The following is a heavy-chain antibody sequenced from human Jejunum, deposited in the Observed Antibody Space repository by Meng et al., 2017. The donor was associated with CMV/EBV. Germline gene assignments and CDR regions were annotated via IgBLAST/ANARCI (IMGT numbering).Heavy chain of an antibody. Sequence: YYWGWTRQPPGKGLEWIGNIYYSGTTSYNPSLKSRVTISVDTSKNQFSLRLSSVTAADTAVYYCARHDCSGGSCYSGAYYYYTMDVWGQGTTVTVSS. CDR3: ARHDCSGGSCYSGAYYYYTMDV. CDR2: IYYSGTT. V-gene: IGHV4-39*07. J-gene: IGHJ6*02. CDR1: YY. D-gene: IGHD2-15*01.